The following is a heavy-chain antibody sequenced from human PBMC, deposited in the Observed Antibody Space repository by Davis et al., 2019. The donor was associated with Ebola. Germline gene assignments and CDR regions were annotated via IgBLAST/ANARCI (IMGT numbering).Heavy chain of an antibody. J-gene: IGHJ6*02. CDR3: AREQYALDV. CDR2: IFASGST. V-gene: IGHV4-4*07. CDR1: GGSINTYY. Sequence: PGGSLRLSCTVSGGSINTYYWSWIRQPAGKGLEWIGRIFASGSTNYNPSLKSRVTMSVDTSKNQFSLRLTSVTAADTAVYYCAREQYALDVWGQGTTVTASS.